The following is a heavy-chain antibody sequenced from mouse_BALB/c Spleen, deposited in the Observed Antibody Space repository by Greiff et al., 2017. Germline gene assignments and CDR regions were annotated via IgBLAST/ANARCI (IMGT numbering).Heavy chain of an antibody. CDR2: IYPGDGDT. CDR3: ASLNYGNSYWYFDV. V-gene: IGHV1-80*01. D-gene: IGHD2-1*01. Sequence: VQLQQSGAELVRPGSSVKISCKASGYAFSSYWMNWVKQRPGQGLEWIGQIYPGDGDTNYNGKFKGKATLTADKSSSTAYMQLSSLTSEDSAVYYCASLNYGNSYWYFDVWGAGTTVTVSS. J-gene: IGHJ1*01. CDR1: GYAFSSYW.